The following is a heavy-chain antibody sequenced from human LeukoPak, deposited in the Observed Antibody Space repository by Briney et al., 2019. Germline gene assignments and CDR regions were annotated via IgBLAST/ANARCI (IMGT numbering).Heavy chain of an antibody. CDR1: GGSIGSYY. V-gene: IGHV4-59*01. CDR2: IYYSGST. Sequence: SETLSLTCTVSGGSIGSYYWSRIRQPPGKGLEWIGYIYYSGSTNHNPSLKSRVTISVDTSKNQFSLKLRSVTAADTAVYYCARDNGDDSSGPLDYWGQGTLVTVSS. D-gene: IGHD3-22*01. J-gene: IGHJ4*02. CDR3: ARDNGDDSSGPLDY.